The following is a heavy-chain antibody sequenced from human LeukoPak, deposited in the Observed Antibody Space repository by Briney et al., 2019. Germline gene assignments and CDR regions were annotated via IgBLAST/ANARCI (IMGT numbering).Heavy chain of an antibody. CDR1: GYTFTSYY. CDR3: ARASTRGYSYAW. CDR2: INPSGGST. D-gene: IGHD5-18*01. J-gene: IGHJ4*02. Sequence: GASVKVSCKASGYTFTSYYMHWVRQAPGQGLEWMGIINPSGGSTSYAQKFQGRVTMTRDTSTSTVYMELSSLRSEDTAVYYCARASTRGYSYAWWGQGPLVTASS. V-gene: IGHV1-46*01.